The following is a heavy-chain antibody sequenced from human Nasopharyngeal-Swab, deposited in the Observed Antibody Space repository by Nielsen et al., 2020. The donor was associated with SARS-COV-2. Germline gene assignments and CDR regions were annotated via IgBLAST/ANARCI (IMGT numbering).Heavy chain of an antibody. CDR3: VRAGYSGTYGLFDY. Sequence: GESLKISCAASGFTFSSYWMSWVRQAPGKGLEWVANIKQDGSEKYYVDSVKGRFTISRDNAKNSLYLQMNNLRVEDTGVYYCVRAGYSGTYGLFDYWGQGTLVTVSS. J-gene: IGHJ4*02. V-gene: IGHV3-7*01. CDR1: GFTFSSYW. D-gene: IGHD1-26*01. CDR2: IKQDGSEK.